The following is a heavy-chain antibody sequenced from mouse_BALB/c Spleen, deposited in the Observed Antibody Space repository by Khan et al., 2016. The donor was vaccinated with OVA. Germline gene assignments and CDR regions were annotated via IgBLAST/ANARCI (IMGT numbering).Heavy chain of an antibody. CDR1: GYTFTSYW. J-gene: IGHJ3*01. Sequence: QVQLKQSGAELVRPGASVKLSCEASGYTFTSYWMNWVKQSPEQGLEWIGRIDPYDSETHYNQNFKDKAILTVDKSSSTAYMQLSSLTSEDSAVYFCARNPFAYWGQETLVTVSA. CDR2: IDPYDSET. CDR3: ARNPFAY. V-gene: IGHV1-52*01.